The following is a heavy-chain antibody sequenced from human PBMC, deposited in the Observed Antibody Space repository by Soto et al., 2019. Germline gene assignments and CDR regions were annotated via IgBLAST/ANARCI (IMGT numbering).Heavy chain of an antibody. CDR3: ATDNSGYGYFDY. D-gene: IGHD5-12*01. Sequence: SDALSHTCGDYGRTFSVCYWTRIRQPPGTGLEWIGEINHSGSTNYNPSLESRVTISVDTSRTQFSLNLSSVTAADTAVYYCATDNSGYGYFDYWGQGTLVTVS. J-gene: IGHJ4*02. CDR2: INHSGST. CDR1: GRTFSVCY. V-gene: IGHV4-34*01.